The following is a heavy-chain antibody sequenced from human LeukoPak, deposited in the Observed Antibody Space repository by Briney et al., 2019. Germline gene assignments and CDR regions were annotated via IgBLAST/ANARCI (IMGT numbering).Heavy chain of an antibody. CDR3: ARAPLTGYYNPLDY. D-gene: IGHD3-9*01. J-gene: IGHJ4*02. CDR1: GFSVTNNY. Sequence: GGSLRLSCAASGFSVTNNYMSWVRQAPGKGLEWVSVIYSGGSTYYADSVKGRFTISRDNSKNMLFLQMNSLRVEDTAIYYCARAPLTGYYNPLDYWGQGTLVTVSS. CDR2: IYSGGST. V-gene: IGHV3-66*01.